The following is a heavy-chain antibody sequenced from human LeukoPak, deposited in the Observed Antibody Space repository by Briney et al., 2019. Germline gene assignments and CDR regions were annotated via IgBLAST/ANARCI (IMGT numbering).Heavy chain of an antibody. D-gene: IGHD3-10*01. CDR1: GITFSSYG. CDR3: AKLFDSGTYNNFFHY. CDR2: ITATSSST. V-gene: IGHV3-23*01. Sequence: GGSLRLSCAASGITFSSYGMSWVRQAPGKGLEWVSAITATSSSTYDADSMQGRFTISRDNSKNTLFLQMNSLRPEDTAIYYCAKLFDSGTYNNFFHYWGQGTLVTVSS. J-gene: IGHJ4*02.